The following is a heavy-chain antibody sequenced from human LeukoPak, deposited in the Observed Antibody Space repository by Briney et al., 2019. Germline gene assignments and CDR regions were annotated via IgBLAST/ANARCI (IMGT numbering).Heavy chain of an antibody. CDR1: GFTFSNHW. D-gene: IGHD4-23*01. CDR2: INRGGSRT. Sequence: GGFLRLSCAASGFTFSNHWMHWVRQAPGKGLMWVSRINRGGSRTDYADSVKGRFTISRDNAKNTLYLQMNSLRVEDTAVYYCARGRPHGNDYWGQGTLVTVSS. J-gene: IGHJ4*02. V-gene: IGHV3-74*01. CDR3: ARGRPHGNDY.